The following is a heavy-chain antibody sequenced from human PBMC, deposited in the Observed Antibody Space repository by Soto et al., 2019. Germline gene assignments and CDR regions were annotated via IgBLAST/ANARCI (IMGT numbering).Heavy chain of an antibody. CDR1: GFTFSDYA. Sequence: SLRLSCTASGFTFSDYAMSWFRQAPGKGLEWVGFIRSKAYDGTTEYAAYVKGRITISRDDSKSIAYLQMNSLKTEDTAVYYCTRDSYSTMIVVRFDYWGHGT. CDR2: IRSKAYDGTT. CDR3: TRDSYSTMIVVRFDY. D-gene: IGHD3-22*01. V-gene: IGHV3-49*03. J-gene: IGHJ4*01.